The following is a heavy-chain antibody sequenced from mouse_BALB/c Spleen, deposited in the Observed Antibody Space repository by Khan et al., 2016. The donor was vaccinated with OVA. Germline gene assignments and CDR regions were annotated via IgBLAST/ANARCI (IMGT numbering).Heavy chain of an antibody. Sequence: QFQLVQSGPELKKPGETVKISCKASGYTFTNYGMNWVKQAPGKGLKWMGWINTYTGEPTYADDFKGRFAFSLETSASTAYLQINNLKNEDMATYFCARYGSEDYFDYWGQGTTLTVSS. CDR1: GYTFTNYG. V-gene: IGHV9-1*02. CDR2: INTYTGEP. D-gene: IGHD1-1*01. J-gene: IGHJ2*01. CDR3: ARYGSEDYFDY.